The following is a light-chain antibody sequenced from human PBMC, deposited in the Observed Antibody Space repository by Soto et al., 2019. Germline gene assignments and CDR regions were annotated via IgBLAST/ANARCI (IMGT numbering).Light chain of an antibody. CDR1: QSVSTN. Sequence: ETVMTQSPATLSASPGERATLSCRASQSVSTNLAWYQQKPGQAPRLLIYGPSTRATGIPVRFSGSGSGTEFTLTISSLQSEDFAVYYCQQYSNWPLTFGGGTKVDIK. J-gene: IGKJ4*01. CDR3: QQYSNWPLT. V-gene: IGKV3-15*01. CDR2: GPS.